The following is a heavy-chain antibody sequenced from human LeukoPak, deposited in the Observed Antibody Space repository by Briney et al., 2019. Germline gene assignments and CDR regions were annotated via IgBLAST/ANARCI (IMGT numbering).Heavy chain of an antibody. CDR3: ARYSGSYWPGAFDI. CDR2: ISAYNGNT. J-gene: IGHJ3*02. CDR1: GGTFSRYG. D-gene: IGHD1-26*01. V-gene: IGHV1-18*01. Sequence: ASVTVSCKASGGTFSRYGISWVRQAPGQGLEWMGWISAYNGNTNYAQKLQGRVTMTTDTSTSTAYMELRSLRSDDTAVYYCARYSGSYWPGAFDIWGQGTMVTVSS.